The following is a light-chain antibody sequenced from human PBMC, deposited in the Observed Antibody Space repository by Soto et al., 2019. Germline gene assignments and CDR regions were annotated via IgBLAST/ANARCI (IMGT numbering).Light chain of an antibody. CDR3: HQYGSTPFA. CDR2: GAS. Sequence: EIVLKQSPGTLSLSPGDRATLSCRASQSVSTNYLAWYQQKLDQAPRLLIYGASSRATGIPDRFSGNGSATDFTLTISRLEPEDFAVYDCHQYGSTPFAFGPGTKVDI. J-gene: IGKJ3*01. CDR1: QSVSTNY. V-gene: IGKV3-20*01.